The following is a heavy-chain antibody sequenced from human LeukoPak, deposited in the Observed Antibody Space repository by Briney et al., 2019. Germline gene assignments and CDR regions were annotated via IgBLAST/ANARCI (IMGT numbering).Heavy chain of an antibody. CDR1: GGSITTTNY. CDR3: SRESGPYSPFGH. J-gene: IGHJ4*02. V-gene: IGHV4-4*02. Sequence: PSGTLSLTCGVSGGSITTTNYWSWVRQSPRRGLEWIGEISLSGYTGFNPSLRGRVTMSLDESKNHLSLTLTSVTAADTAIYYCSRESGPYSPFGHWGQGILVTVTT. D-gene: IGHD1-26*01. CDR2: ISLSGYT.